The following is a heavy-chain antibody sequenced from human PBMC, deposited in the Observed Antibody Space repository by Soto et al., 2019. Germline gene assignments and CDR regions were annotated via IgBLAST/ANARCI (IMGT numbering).Heavy chain of an antibody. CDR2: IHAGNGYT. J-gene: IGHJ3*02. D-gene: IGHD5-12*01. V-gene: IGHV1-3*01. Sequence: QVQLVQSGAQVKKPGASVKVSCKASGYTLDNYALHWVRQAPGRRLEWMGWIHAGNGYTKYSQSFQGRVTITMDTSSSTVHMDLSILRSEYTAVYYCARVQYSGYDFKLAFDIWGQGTMVTVSS. CDR3: ARVQYSGYDFKLAFDI. CDR1: GYTLDNYA.